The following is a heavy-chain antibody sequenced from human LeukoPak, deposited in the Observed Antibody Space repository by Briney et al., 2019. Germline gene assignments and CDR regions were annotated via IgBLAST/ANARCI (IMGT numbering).Heavy chain of an antibody. V-gene: IGHV3-7*01. J-gene: IGHJ4*02. CDR1: GFTFSNFW. CDR3: VRDGGVSGYDLLDY. D-gene: IGHD5-12*01. Sequence: GGSLRLSCAASGFTFSNFWMTWVRQAPGKGLEWVAHINQDGSEEHYMDSVKARFTISRDNAKNSLSLQMNSLRAEDTAVYYCVRDGGVSGYDLLDYWGQGTLVTASS. CDR2: INQDGSEE.